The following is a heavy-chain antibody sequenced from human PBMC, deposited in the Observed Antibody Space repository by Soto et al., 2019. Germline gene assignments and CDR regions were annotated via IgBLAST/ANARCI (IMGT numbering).Heavy chain of an antibody. D-gene: IGHD3-10*01. CDR1: GFSLTTDGEG. CDR3: AHSRNLITEDAQVGDFDS. J-gene: IGHJ4*02. CDR2: IYWDDDE. V-gene: IGHV2-5*02. Sequence: QITLKESGPTLVKPTQTLTLTCSFSGFSLTTDGEGVGWVRQTPGEALEWLALIYWDDDERYSPSLKTRLTITKDTSKNQVVLIMTNMAPMDTATYYCAHSRNLITEDAQVGDFDSWGQGNLVTVSS.